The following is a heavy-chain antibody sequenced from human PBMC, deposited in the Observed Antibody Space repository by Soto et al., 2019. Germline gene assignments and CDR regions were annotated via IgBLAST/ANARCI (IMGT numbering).Heavy chain of an antibody. CDR2: IYHSGST. V-gene: IGHV4-4*02. D-gene: IGHD3-3*02. J-gene: IGHJ4*02. CDR1: GGSISSSNW. Sequence: SETLSLTCAVSGGSISSSNWWSWVRQPPGKGLEWIGEIYHSGSTNYNPSLKSRVTISVDKSKNQFSLKLNSVTAADTAVYYCASQKLDVPAFFDYWSQGTLVTVSS. CDR3: ASQKLDVPAFFDY.